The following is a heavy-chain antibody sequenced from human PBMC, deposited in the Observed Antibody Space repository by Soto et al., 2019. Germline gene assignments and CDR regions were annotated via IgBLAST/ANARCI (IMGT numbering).Heavy chain of an antibody. D-gene: IGHD3-22*01. Sequence: SVKVSCKASGFTFTSSAVQWVRQARGQRLEWIGWIVVGSGNTNYAQKFQERVTITRDMSTSTAYMELSSLRSEDTAVYYCAATYYYDSSGYYYYYYGMDVWGQGTTVTVSS. CDR2: IVVGSGNT. CDR3: AATYYYDSSGYYYYYYGMDV. V-gene: IGHV1-58*01. J-gene: IGHJ6*02. CDR1: GFTFTSSA.